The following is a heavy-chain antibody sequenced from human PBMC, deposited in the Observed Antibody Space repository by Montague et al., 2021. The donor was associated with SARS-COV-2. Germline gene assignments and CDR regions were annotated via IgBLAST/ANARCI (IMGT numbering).Heavy chain of an antibody. J-gene: IGHJ4*02. CDR2: VDSAGST. CDR1: AGSLSSRSNY. Sequence: SETLSLTCTVSAGSLSSRSNYWGWIRQPPGMGLQWIGSVDSAGSTYYSPSLKSRVTISLDTSMNQFSLKLSSVTAADTAVDYCARDEYNMYWYKYWGQGALVTVSS. V-gene: IGHV4-39*07. CDR3: ARDEYNMYWYKY. D-gene: IGHD2-8*02.